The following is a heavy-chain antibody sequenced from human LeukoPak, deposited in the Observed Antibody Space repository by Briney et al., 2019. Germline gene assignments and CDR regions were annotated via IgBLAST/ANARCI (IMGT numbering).Heavy chain of an antibody. CDR3: ARDRRYCSSTSCPMDV. D-gene: IGHD2-2*01. CDR1: GFTFSSYS. Sequence: PGGSLRLSCAASGFTFSSYSMNWVRQAPGKGLEWVSSISSSSSYIYYADSVKGRFTISRDNAKNSLCLQMNSLRAEDTAVYYCARDRRYCSSTSCPMDVWGKGTTVTVSS. V-gene: IGHV3-21*01. CDR2: ISSSSSYI. J-gene: IGHJ6*03.